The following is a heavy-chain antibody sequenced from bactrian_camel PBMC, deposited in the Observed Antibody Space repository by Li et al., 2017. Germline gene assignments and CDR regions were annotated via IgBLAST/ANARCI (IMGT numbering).Heavy chain of an antibody. CDR2: IHRGGTIT. CDR1: GFTVSAYA. D-gene: IGHD1*01. V-gene: IGHV3S31*01. CDR3: VRGTYDAFN. Sequence: DVQLVESGGGLVQPGGSLRISCEASGFTVSAYAMSWVRQAPGKGLEWISVIHRGGTITYYADSVKGRFTISRDDAKNALYLQLNSLKTEDTALYYCVRGTYDAFNWGQGTQVTVSS. J-gene: IGHJ4*01.